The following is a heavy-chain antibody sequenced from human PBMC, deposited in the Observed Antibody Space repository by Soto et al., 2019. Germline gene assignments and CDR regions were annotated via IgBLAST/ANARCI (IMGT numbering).Heavy chain of an antibody. V-gene: IGHV3-53*01. J-gene: IGHJ4*02. CDR3: ARGGGSGSSYFGY. CDR1: GFTVSSNY. Sequence: EVQLVESGGGLIQHGGSLRLSCAASGFTVSSNYMSWVRQAPGKGLEWVSVIYSGGTTYYADSVKGRFTISRDNSKNTLYLQMNSLRAEDTAVYYCARGGGSGSSYFGYWGQGTLVTVSS. D-gene: IGHD3-10*01. CDR2: IYSGGTT.